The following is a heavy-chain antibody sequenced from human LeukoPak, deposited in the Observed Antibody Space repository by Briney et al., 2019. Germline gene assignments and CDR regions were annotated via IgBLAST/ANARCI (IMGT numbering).Heavy chain of an antibody. Sequence: PSETLSLTCAVYGGSFSGYYWSWIRQPPGKGLEWIGEINHSGSTNYNPPLKSRVTISVDTSKNQFSLKLSSVTAADTAVYYCAREPYYDLWSGYYDAFDIWGQGTMVTVSS. D-gene: IGHD3-3*01. V-gene: IGHV4-34*01. CDR2: INHSGST. J-gene: IGHJ3*02. CDR3: AREPYYDLWSGYYDAFDI. CDR1: GGSFSGYY.